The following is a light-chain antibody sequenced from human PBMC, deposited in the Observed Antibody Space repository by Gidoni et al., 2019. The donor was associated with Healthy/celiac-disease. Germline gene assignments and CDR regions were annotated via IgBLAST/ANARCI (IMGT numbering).Light chain of an antibody. CDR2: GAS. Sequence: EIVLTQSPGTLSLSPGERATLSCRASQSVSSSYLAWYQQKPGQAPRLLIYGASSRATGIPDRFSGSGSGTDFTLTISRLEPEDVAVYYCQQYGSSRVTFGGXTKVEIK. CDR3: QQYGSSRVT. V-gene: IGKV3-20*01. J-gene: IGKJ4*01. CDR1: QSVSSSY.